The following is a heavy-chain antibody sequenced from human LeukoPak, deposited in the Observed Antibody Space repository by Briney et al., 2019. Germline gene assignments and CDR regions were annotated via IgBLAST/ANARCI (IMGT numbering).Heavy chain of an antibody. Sequence: ASVKVSCKASGYTFTSYGISWVRQAPGQGLEWMRWISAYNGNTNYAQKLQGRVTMTTDTSTSTAYMELRSLRSDDTAVYYCARDVRLVEATLMDYWGQGTLVTVSS. CDR3: ARDVRLVEATLMDY. J-gene: IGHJ4*02. CDR2: ISAYNGNT. CDR1: GYTFTSYG. D-gene: IGHD1-26*01. V-gene: IGHV1-18*01.